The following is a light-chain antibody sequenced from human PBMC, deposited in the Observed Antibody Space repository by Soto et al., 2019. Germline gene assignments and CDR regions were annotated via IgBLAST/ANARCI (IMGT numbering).Light chain of an antibody. Sequence: DIQMTQSPSSLSASVGDRVTVTCRASQTITTYLNWYQQKPGKAPKLLIYGASSLQSGVPSRFSGSGSGTDFTLTITSLRPEDFATYICQQSYGTPWTF. CDR3: QQSYGTPWT. CDR1: QTITTY. J-gene: IGKJ1*01. CDR2: GAS. V-gene: IGKV1-39*01.